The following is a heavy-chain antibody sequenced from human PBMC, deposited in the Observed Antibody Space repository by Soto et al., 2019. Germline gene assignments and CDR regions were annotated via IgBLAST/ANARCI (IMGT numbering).Heavy chain of an antibody. J-gene: IGHJ6*02. CDR1: GLTFSRYG. D-gene: IGHD1-26*01. Sequence: PGGSLRVSCAASGLTFSRYGMHWVRQAPGKGLEYVSAISSNGGSTYYANSVKGRFTISRDNSKSTLYLQMNSLRAEDTAVYYCGKGRSYYYFYGVDVWGQRTTVTVSS. V-gene: IGHV3-64*01. CDR2: ISSNGGST. CDR3: GKGRSYYYFYGVDV.